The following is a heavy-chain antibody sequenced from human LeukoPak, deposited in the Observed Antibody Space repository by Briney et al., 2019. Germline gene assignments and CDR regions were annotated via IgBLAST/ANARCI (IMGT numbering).Heavy chain of an antibody. CDR3: AKDIGDILTGRYGMDV. D-gene: IGHD3-9*01. J-gene: IGHJ6*02. V-gene: IGHV3-9*01. CDR2: ISWNSGSI. CDR1: GFTFDDYA. Sequence: PGRPLRLSCAASGFTFDDYAMHWVRQAPGKGLEWVSGISWNSGSIGYADSVKGRFTISRDNAKNSLYLQMNSLRAEDTALYYCAKDIGDILTGRYGMDVWGQGTTVTVSS.